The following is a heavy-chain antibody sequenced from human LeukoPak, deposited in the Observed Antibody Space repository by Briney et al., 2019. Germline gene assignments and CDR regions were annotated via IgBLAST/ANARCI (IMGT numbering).Heavy chain of an antibody. CDR3: ARDGNDSSGPWDN. V-gene: IGHV3-15*01. CDR2: VKSKTDGGTA. CDR1: GLTFSNAW. J-gene: IGHJ4*02. Sequence: GGSLRLSCAASGLTFSNAWMSWVRQAPGKGLEWAGRVKSKTDGGTADHAAPVKGRFTISRDNAKNSLYLQMNSLRGEDTAVYYCARDGNDSSGPWDNWGQGTLVTVSS. D-gene: IGHD3-22*01.